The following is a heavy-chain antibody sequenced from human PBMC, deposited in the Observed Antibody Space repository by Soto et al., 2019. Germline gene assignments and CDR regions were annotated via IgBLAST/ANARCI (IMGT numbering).Heavy chain of an antibody. D-gene: IGHD6-19*01. CDR3: ARDKGYSSGWLYYYYYYGMDV. J-gene: IGHJ6*02. Sequence: ASVKVSCNASGGTFSSYASSWLLQSPGQGLELMGGIIPIFGTANYAQKFQGRVTITADESTSTAYMELSSLRSEDTAVYYCARDKGYSSGWLYYYYYYGMDVWGQGTTVTVSS. CDR1: GGTFSSYA. CDR2: IIPIFGTA. V-gene: IGHV1-69*13.